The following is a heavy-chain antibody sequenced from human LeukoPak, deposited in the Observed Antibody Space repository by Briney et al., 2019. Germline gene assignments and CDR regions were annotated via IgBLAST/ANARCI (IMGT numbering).Heavy chain of an antibody. J-gene: IGHJ4*02. CDR3: ARSYGSGSYSEF. Sequence: GASLKISCKGSGYSFTTHWIGWVRQMAGKRLEWMGIIYPGDSDTRYSPSFQGQVTISADKSISTAYLQWSSLKASDTAMYYCARSYGSGSYSEFWGQGTLVTVSS. CDR1: GYSFTTHW. CDR2: IYPGDSDT. V-gene: IGHV5-51*01. D-gene: IGHD3-10*01.